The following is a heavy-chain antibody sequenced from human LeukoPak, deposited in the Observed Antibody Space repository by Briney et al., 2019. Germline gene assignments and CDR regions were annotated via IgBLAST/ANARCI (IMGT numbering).Heavy chain of an antibody. D-gene: IGHD7-27*01. CDR1: GGSFSGYY. CDR3: ARSLGRGTGDDY. J-gene: IGHJ4*02. V-gene: IGHV4-34*01. CDR2: INHSVST. Sequence: PSETLSLTCAVYGGSFSGYYWSWIRQPPGKGLEWIGEINHSVSTNYNPSLKSRVTISVDTSKNQFSLKLSSVTAADTAVYYCARSLGRGTGDDYWGQGTLVTVSS.